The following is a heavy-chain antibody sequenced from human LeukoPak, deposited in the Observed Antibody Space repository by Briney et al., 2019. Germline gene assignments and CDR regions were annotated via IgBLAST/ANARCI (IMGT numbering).Heavy chain of an antibody. V-gene: IGHV1-2*02. J-gene: IGHJ4*02. CDR3: ARLDSPRAFDY. CDR1: GYIFTDYY. D-gene: IGHD2-21*01. CDR2: INSNSGGT. Sequence: ASVKVSCKASGYIFTDYYMHWVRQAPGQGLEWMGWINSNSGGTHYAQKFQGRVTLTRDTSIGTAYMELSRLISDDTAMYYCARLDSPRAFDYWGQGTLVTVSP.